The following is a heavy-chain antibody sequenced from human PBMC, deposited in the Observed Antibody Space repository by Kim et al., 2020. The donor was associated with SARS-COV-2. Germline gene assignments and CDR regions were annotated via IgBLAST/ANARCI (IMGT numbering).Heavy chain of an antibody. CDR3: VRGTIAQAGADY. V-gene: IGHV3-74*01. J-gene: IGHJ4*02. Sequence: GGSLRLSCAASGFTFSSYWFHWVRQAPEKGLVWVSRIHPDGTTINYADSVKGRFTISRDNAKNTLYLQMNSLRADDTAVYYCVRGTIAQAGADYWGQGTLVTVSP. CDR1: GFTFSSYW. CDR2: IHPDGTTI. D-gene: IGHD6-13*01.